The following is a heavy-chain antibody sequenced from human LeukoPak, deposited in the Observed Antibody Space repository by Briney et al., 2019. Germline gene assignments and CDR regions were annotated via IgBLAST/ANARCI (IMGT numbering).Heavy chain of an antibody. J-gene: IGHJ4*02. D-gene: IGHD1-26*01. V-gene: IGHV1-2*04. CDR1: GYTFTGYY. Sequence: ASVKVSCKASGYTFTGYYMHWVRQAPGQGLEWMGWINPNSGGTNYAQKFQGWVTMTRDTSISTAYMELSRLRSDDTAVYYCARGEIVGATYYFDYWGQGTLVTVSS. CDR3: ARGEIVGATYYFDY. CDR2: INPNSGGT.